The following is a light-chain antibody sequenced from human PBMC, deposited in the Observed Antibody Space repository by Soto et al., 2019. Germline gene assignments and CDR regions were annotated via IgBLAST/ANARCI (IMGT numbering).Light chain of an antibody. Sequence: QSVLTQPASVSGSPGQSITISCTGTNSVVESYNLVSWFRQHPGEAPKLIVYGGTKRPSGVSNRFSGSKSGDPASLTISGLQAEDEANYYCCSYAGTATVFGTGTKGTVL. CDR3: CSYAGTATV. J-gene: IGLJ1*01. CDR2: GGT. V-gene: IGLV2-23*03. CDR1: NSVVESYNL.